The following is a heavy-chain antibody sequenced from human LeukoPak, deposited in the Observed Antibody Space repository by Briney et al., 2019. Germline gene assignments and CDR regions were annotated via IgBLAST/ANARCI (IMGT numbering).Heavy chain of an antibody. CDR1: GVSISSFF. V-gene: IGHV4-4*07. CDR3: ARESVWQGIAARGYYYYYVDV. CDR2: IYSSGST. Sequence: SETLSLTRSVSGVSISSFFWSWIRPPAGKGLEWIGRIYSSGSTNYNPSLKTRVTISIDKSKNQFSLKLSSVTAADTAVYYCARESVWQGIAARGYYYYYVDVCGKGDTGTVSS. D-gene: IGHD6-6*01. J-gene: IGHJ6*03.